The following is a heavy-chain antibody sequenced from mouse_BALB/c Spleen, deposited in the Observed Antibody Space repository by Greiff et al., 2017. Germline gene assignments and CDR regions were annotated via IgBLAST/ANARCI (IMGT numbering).Heavy chain of an antibody. V-gene: IGHV1S81*02. Sequence: QVQLKESGAELVKPGASVKLSCKASGYTFTSYYMYWVKQRPGQGLEWIGEINPSNGGTNFNEKFKSKATLTVDKSSSTAYMQLSSLTSEDSAVYYCTRSRGNYYAMDYWGQGTSVTVSS. CDR1: GYTFTSYY. J-gene: IGHJ4*01. CDR3: TRSRGNYYAMDY. CDR2: INPSNGGT.